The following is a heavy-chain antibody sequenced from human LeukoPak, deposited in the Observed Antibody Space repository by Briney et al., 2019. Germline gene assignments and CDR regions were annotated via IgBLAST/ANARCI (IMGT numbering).Heavy chain of an antibody. J-gene: IGHJ6*03. V-gene: IGHV3-66*01. CDR1: GITVSSHF. D-gene: IGHD3-16*01. CDR3: ARMRRDLAKGDYFYYYYMDV. Sequence: PGGSLRLSCAASGITVSSHFMSWVRQAPGKGLESVSLLYSTDSGGRDYHADSVRGRFTVSRDISKNTLYLQMNSLRAEDTAVYYCARMRRDLAKGDYFYYYYMDVWGKGTTVIVSS. CDR2: LYSTDSGGRD.